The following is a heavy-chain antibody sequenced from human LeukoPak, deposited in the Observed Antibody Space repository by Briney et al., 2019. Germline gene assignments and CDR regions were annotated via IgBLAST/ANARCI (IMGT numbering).Heavy chain of an antibody. CDR3: ASFMGSTSSHPDY. D-gene: IGHD2-2*01. CDR2: ISWNSGSI. Sequence: GGSLRLSCAASGFTFDDYAMHWVRQAPGKGLEWVSGISWNSGSIGYADSVKGRFTISRDNAKNSLYLQMNSLRAEDTAVYYCASFMGSTSSHPDYWGQGTLVTVSS. V-gene: IGHV3-9*01. CDR1: GFTFDDYA. J-gene: IGHJ4*02.